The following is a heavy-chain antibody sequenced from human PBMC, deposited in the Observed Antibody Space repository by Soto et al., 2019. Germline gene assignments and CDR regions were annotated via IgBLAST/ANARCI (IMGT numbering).Heavy chain of an antibody. Sequence: ASVKVSCKASGYTFTTYSMHWVRRAPGQRLEWMGWINAGKVNTKYSQKFQGRVTMTRDTSTSTAYMELSSLRSEDTAVYYCARDRSAAMIYYYCYSAMDYWGQGTLDTVSS. CDR2: INAGKVNT. J-gene: IGHJ4*02. D-gene: IGHD2-21*02. V-gene: IGHV1-3*01. CDR1: GYTFTTYS. CDR3: ARDRSAAMIYYYCYSAMDY.